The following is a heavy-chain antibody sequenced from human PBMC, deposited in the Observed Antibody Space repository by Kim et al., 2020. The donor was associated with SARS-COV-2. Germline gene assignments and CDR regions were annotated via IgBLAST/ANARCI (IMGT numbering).Heavy chain of an antibody. D-gene: IGHD2-15*01. J-gene: IGHJ2*01. CDR2: ISYDGSDK. CDR3: ARGPVDPKDGWYFDV. CDR1: GFSFSSYG. Sequence: GGSLRLSCAASGFSFSSYGMHWVRQAPGKGLEWVAYISYDGSDKFYADSMKGRFTISRDNSNNTLSLQTNSLRAEDTAVFYCARGPVDPKDGWYFDVWGRGTLAT. V-gene: IGHV3-33*01.